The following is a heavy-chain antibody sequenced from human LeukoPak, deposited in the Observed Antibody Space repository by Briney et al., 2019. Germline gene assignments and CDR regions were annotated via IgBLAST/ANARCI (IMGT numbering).Heavy chain of an antibody. D-gene: IGHD1-26*01. CDR3: ARVPNPSGSYSNYYYYMDV. Sequence: SVKVSCKASGGTFSSYAISWVRQAPGQGLEWMGGIIPIFGTANYAQKFQGRVTITTDESTSTAYMELSSLRSEDTAVYYCARVPNPSGSYSNYYYYMDVWGKGTTVTVSS. CDR1: GGTFSSYA. V-gene: IGHV1-69*05. CDR2: IIPIFGTA. J-gene: IGHJ6*03.